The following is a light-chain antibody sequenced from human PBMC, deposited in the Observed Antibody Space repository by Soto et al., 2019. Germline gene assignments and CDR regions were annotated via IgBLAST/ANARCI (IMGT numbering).Light chain of an antibody. CDR2: GAH. CDR1: QSIRSHY. Sequence: EIVLTQSPGTLSLSPGERATLSCRASQSIRSHYLAWYQQKHGQAPRLLISGAHNRAPGIPDRFSGSESGTECNLRISRLEPEDFAVHYCQQYGSSVTFGQGTKVEIK. J-gene: IGKJ1*01. CDR3: QQYGSSVT. V-gene: IGKV3-20*01.